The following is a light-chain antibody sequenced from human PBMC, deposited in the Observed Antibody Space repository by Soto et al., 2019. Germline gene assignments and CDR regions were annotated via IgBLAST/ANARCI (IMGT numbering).Light chain of an antibody. J-gene: IGKJ3*01. V-gene: IGKV2-28*01. CDR3: MQALQTPLT. CDR2: LGS. CDR1: QSLLHSNGYNY. Sequence: DIVMTQSPLSLPVTPGEPASISCRSSQSLLHSNGYNYLDWYLQKPGQSPQLLIYLGSNRASGVPDRFSGSGSGTDFTLKISRVEAEDVGVSYCMQALQTPLTFGPRTKVDIK.